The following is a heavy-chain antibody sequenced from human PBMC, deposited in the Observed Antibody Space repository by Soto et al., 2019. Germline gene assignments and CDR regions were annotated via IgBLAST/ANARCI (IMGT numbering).Heavy chain of an antibody. CDR3: ARHYDSSGLGWFDP. CDR1: GGSISSYY. V-gene: IGHV4-59*08. J-gene: IGHJ5*02. Sequence: QVQLQESGPGLVKPSETLSLTCTVSGGSISSYYWSWIRQPPGKGLEWIGYIYYSGSTNYNPSLKSRVTISVDTSNNQFSLKLSSVTAADTAVYYCARHYDSSGLGWFDPWGQGTLVTVSS. CDR2: IYYSGST. D-gene: IGHD3-22*01.